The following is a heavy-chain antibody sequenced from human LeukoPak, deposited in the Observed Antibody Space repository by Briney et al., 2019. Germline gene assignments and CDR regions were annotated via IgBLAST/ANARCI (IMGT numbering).Heavy chain of an antibody. D-gene: IGHD6-19*01. CDR2: ITGSGAFT. CDR3: AKRSAESSGYFNY. Sequence: GGSLRLSCAASGFTFIKYSMTWVRQAPGKGLEWVSAITGSGAFTDYADSVKGRFTIPRDNSKNTLYLQMNSLRAEDTAVYYCAKRSAESSGYFNYWGQGILVTVSS. V-gene: IGHV3-23*01. J-gene: IGHJ4*02. CDR1: GFTFIKYS.